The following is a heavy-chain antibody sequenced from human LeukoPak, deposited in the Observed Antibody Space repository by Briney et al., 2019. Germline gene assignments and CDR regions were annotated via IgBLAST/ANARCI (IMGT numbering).Heavy chain of an antibody. D-gene: IGHD3-10*02. V-gene: IGHV1-46*01. CDR3: ARDLYVPRGYYYYGMDV. CDR1: GYTFTSYG. Sequence: SVKVSCKASGYTFTSYGISWVRQAPGQGLEWMGIINPSGGSTSYAQKFQGRVTMTRDTSTSTVYMELSSLRSEDTAVYYCARDLYVPRGYYYYGMDVWGQGTTVTVSS. J-gene: IGHJ6*02. CDR2: INPSGGST.